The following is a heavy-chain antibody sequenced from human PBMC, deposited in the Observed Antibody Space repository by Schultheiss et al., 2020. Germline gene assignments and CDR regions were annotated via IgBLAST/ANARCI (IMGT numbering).Heavy chain of an antibody. CDR3: AKSPDPTYYDILTGYSDY. D-gene: IGHD3-9*01. V-gene: IGHV3-11*01. J-gene: IGHJ4*02. Sequence: GESLKISCAASGFTFSNYGMSWVRQTPEKGLEWVSYISSSGSTIYYADSVKGRFTISRDNAKNSLYLQMNSLRAEDTAVYYCAKSPDPTYYDILTGYSDYWGQGTLVTVSS. CDR1: GFTFSNYG. CDR2: ISSSGSTI.